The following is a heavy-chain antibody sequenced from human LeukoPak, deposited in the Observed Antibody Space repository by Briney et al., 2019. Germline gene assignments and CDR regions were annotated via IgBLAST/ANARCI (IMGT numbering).Heavy chain of an antibody. CDR3: ARDERYYDFWSGRD. CDR2: ISSSGSAE. CDR1: GFTFSSYS. V-gene: IGHV3-48*04. Sequence: PGGSLRLSCAASGFTFSSYSMNWVRQAPGKGLEWVSFISSSGSAEYYADSVKGRFTISRDNAKNLLYLQMSSPTAEDTAVYYCARDERYYDFWSGRDWGQGTLVTVSS. D-gene: IGHD3-3*01. J-gene: IGHJ4*02.